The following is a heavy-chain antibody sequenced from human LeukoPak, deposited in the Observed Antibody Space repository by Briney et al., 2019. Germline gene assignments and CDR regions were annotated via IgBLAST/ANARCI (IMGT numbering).Heavy chain of an antibody. J-gene: IGHJ4*02. V-gene: IGHV3-48*03. CDR3: ALRANFDY. CDR1: GFTFSSYE. CDR2: ISSSGSTL. Sequence: PGGSLRLSCAASGFTFSSYEMNWVRQAPGKGLEWVSYISSSGSTLYYEDSVKGRFTISRDNAKNSLYLQMNSLRAEDTAVYYCALRANFDYWGQGTLVTVSS.